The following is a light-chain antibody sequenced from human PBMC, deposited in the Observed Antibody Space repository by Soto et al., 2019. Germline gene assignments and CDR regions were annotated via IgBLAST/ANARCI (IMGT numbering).Light chain of an antibody. V-gene: IGKV3-15*01. Sequence: EVVMTQSPATLSLSPGERATLSCRASQSVSSDLAWYQQKPGQATRLRIYGASTRATDIPARFSGGGSGTEFTLTISNLQSEDFGIYYCQQYNDWPPITFGPGTKVDIK. CDR2: GAS. CDR1: QSVSSD. CDR3: QQYNDWPPIT. J-gene: IGKJ3*01.